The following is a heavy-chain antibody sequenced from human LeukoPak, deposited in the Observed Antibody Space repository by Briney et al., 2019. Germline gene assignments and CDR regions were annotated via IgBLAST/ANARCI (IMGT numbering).Heavy chain of an antibody. CDR1: GGTFSSYV. Sequence: GSSVKVSCKASGGTFSSYVISWVRQAPGQGLEWMGSIIPSFATSHYAQKFQGRVTITTDESTSTAYMELSSLRSEDTAGYYCAKHHPALTAAGSPPYFDYWGQGTLVTVSS. CDR2: IIPSFATS. D-gene: IGHD6-13*01. CDR3: AKHHPALTAAGSPPYFDY. V-gene: IGHV1-69*05. J-gene: IGHJ4*02.